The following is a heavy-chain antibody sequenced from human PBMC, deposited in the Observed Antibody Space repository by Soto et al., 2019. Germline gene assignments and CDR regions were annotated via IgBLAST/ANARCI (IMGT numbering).Heavy chain of an antibody. CDR2: RRSSGDNI. J-gene: IGHJ4*02. Sequence: GAAPRLPCAASGFTFSIYAMTWVRPAPGKGWEWVSSRRSSGDNIYYADSVKGRFTISRDDSKNTLYLQMNSLRAEDTAIYYCAKDESNSNPLYYFDFWGPGTLVTVSS. CDR1: GFTFSIYA. D-gene: IGHD3-22*01. V-gene: IGHV3-23*01. CDR3: AKDESNSNPLYYFDF.